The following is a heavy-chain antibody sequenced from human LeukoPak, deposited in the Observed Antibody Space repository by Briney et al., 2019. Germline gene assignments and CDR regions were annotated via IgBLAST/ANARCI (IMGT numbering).Heavy chain of an antibody. CDR1: GFTFSDYY. V-gene: IGHV3-11*04. CDR3: ARRTAGVPAAIAYYYYYMDV. D-gene: IGHD2-2*02. J-gene: IGHJ6*03. Sequence: GGSLRLSCAASGFTFSDYYMSWIRQAPGKGLEWVSYISSSGSTIYYADSVKGGFTISRDNAKNSLYLQMNSLRAEDTTVYYSARRTAGVPAAIAYYYYYMDVGGKGTTVTVSS. CDR2: ISSSGSTI.